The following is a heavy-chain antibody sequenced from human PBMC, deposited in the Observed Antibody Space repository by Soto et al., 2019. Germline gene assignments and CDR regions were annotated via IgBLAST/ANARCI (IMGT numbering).Heavy chain of an antibody. CDR3: AREGFDSSGYYRGLDY. CDR2: ISSSSSYI. D-gene: IGHD3-22*01. CDR1: GFTFSSYG. V-gene: IGHV3-21*01. J-gene: IGHJ4*02. Sequence: GGSLRLSCAASGFTFSSYGMHWVRQAPGKGLEWVSSISSSSSYIYYADSVKGRFTISRDNAKNSLYLQMNSLRAEDTAVYYCAREGFDSSGYYRGLDYWGQGTLVTVSS.